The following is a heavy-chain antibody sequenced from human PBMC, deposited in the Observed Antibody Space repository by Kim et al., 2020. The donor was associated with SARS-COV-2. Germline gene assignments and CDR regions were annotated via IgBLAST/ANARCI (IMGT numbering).Heavy chain of an antibody. CDR2: MNPNSGNT. Sequence: ASVKVSCKASGYTFTSYDINWVRQATGQGLEWMGWMNPNSGNTGYAQKFQGRVTMTRNTSISTAYMELSSLRSEDTAVYYCASSWTVSSSWYVWPRDSNYYYYGMDVWGQGTTVTVSS. V-gene: IGHV1-8*01. CDR1: GYTFTSYD. J-gene: IGHJ6*02. D-gene: IGHD6-13*01. CDR3: ASSWTVSSSWYVWPRDSNYYYYGMDV.